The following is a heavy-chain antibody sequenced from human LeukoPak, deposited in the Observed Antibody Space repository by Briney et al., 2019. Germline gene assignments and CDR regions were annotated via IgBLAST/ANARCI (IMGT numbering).Heavy chain of an antibody. CDR2: FDPEDGET. J-gene: IGHJ4*02. D-gene: IGHD6-13*01. CDR1: GYTLTELS. CDR3: ATDYAAAGTFDY. V-gene: IGHV1-24*01. Sequence: ASVKVSCKVSGYTLTELSMHWVRQAPGKGLEWMGGFDPEDGETIYAQKFQGRVTMTEDTSTDTAYMELSSLRSEDTAVYYCATDYAAAGTFDYWGQGTLVTVSS.